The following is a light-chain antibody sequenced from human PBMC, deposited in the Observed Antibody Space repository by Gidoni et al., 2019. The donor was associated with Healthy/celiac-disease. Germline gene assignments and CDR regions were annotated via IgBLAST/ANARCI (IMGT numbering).Light chain of an antibody. Sequence: DIQMTQSPSSLSASVGDRVTITCQASQDISNYLNWYQQKPGKAPKLLIYYASNLETGVPSRFSGSGSGTDFTFTISSLQPEDIATYYCQQYDNLPYTFGQGTKLELK. CDR3: QQYDNLPYT. J-gene: IGKJ2*01. V-gene: IGKV1-33*01. CDR2: YAS. CDR1: QDISNY.